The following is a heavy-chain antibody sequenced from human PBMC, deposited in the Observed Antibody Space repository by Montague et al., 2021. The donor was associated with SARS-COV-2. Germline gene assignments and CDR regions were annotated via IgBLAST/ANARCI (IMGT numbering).Heavy chain of an antibody. V-gene: IGHV4-34*01. D-gene: IGHD2-15*01. J-gene: IGHJ4*02. CDR1: GGSFSGYY. CDR3: ARHYSATLPAVY. Sequence: SETLSLTCAVYGGSFSGYYWNWIRQPPGKGLEWIGEINHSGSTNYNPSLTSRVTMSVDTSKNQFSLKVNSVTAADTAVYYCARHYSATLPAVYWGQGTLVTVSS. CDR2: INHSGST.